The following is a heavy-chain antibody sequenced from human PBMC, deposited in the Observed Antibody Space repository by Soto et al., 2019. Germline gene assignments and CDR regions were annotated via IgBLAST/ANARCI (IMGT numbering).Heavy chain of an antibody. J-gene: IGHJ6*03. Sequence: QVQLQESGPGLVKPSETLSLTCTVSGGSISSYYWSWIRQPPGKGLEWIGYIYYSESTNYNPSLKSRVTISVPTSKNQFSLKLSSVTAADTAVYYCARGLVRGVIITKDYYYYMDVWGKGTTVTVSS. CDR2: IYYSEST. CDR1: GGSISSYY. V-gene: IGHV4-59*01. D-gene: IGHD3-10*01. CDR3: ARGLVRGVIITKDYYYYMDV.